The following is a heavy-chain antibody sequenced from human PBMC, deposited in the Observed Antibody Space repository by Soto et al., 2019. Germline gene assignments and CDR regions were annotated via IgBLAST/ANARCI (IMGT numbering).Heavy chain of an antibody. CDR3: ARGMGLNVCTLAHDY. D-gene: IGHD2-8*01. V-gene: IGHV1-69*13. CDR2: IIPIFGTA. CDR1: GGTFSSDA. Sequence: SVNVSGKASGGTFSSDAISWVRQAPGQGLEWILGIIPIFGTANYAKKFQGRVTITEDESTSTPYMELSSPRSEDTAVYYFARGMGLNVCTLAHDYWGQATLVHVSS. J-gene: IGHJ4*02.